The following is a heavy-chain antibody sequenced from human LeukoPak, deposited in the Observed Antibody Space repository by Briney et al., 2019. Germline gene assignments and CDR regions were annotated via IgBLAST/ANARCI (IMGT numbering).Heavy chain of an antibody. CDR2: IHTSGTT. CDR3: ARSTGFYTTYYMDV. V-gene: IGHV4-4*07. J-gene: IGHJ6*03. CDR1: RDSMTSYY. D-gene: IGHD3-22*01. Sequence: SETLSLTCTVSRDSMTSYYWSWVRQPAGKGLEWIGRIHTSGTTYYNPSLKGAVTLSLDTSNNQFSLRLSSVTAADTAVYYCARSTGFYTTYYMDVWGKGTTVTVSS.